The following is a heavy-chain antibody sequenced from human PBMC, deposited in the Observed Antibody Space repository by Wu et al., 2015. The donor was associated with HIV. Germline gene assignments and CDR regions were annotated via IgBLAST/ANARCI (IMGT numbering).Heavy chain of an antibody. CDR2: IIPMFGTS. CDR3: AYVASSSYGAFDI. V-gene: IGHV1-69*13. Sequence: QVQLVQSGAEVKKPGSSVKVSCKASGGTLTNYGVSWVRQAPGQGLEWMGRIIPMFGTSNYAQNFQGRVTITADESTSTAYMELSSLRSVDTAVYYCAYVASSSYGAFDIWGQGTTVTVSS. D-gene: IGHD4-17*01. J-gene: IGHJ6*02. CDR1: GGTLTNYG.